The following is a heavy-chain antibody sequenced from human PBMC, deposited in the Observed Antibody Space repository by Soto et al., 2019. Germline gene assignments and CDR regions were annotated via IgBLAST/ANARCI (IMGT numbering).Heavy chain of an antibody. D-gene: IGHD3-16*01. CDR1: GYSFTDYY. CDR3: ARDFSAYGIAYEDVDY. CDR2: MNPKSGDT. J-gene: IGHJ4*02. V-gene: IGHV1-2*02. Sequence: QVQLVQSGAEVRKPGASVKVSCEASGYSFTDYYMHWVRQAPGQGLEWMGWMNPKSGDTIYAQKFQDRVTMTRDTSISTAYMELRRLRSDETAVYYCARDFSAYGIAYEDVDYWGQGTLVTGSS.